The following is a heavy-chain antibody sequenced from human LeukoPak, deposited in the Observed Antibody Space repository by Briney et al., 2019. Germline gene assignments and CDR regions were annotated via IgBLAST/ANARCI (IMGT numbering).Heavy chain of an antibody. Sequence: PGGSLRLSCAASGFTFSDYAMTWVRQAPGKGLEWVATISGSGVMTYYADSVKGRFTVSGDNSKNTLYLQINSLRAEDMALYYCAKSSDGSTSFDQWGQGTLVTVSS. D-gene: IGHD2-2*01. CDR2: ISGSGVMT. J-gene: IGHJ4*02. CDR1: GFTFSDYA. V-gene: IGHV3-23*01. CDR3: AKSSDGSTSFDQ.